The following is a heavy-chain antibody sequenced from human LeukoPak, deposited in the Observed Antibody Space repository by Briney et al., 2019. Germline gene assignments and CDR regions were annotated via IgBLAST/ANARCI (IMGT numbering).Heavy chain of an antibody. Sequence: GGSLRLSCAASGFTFNNYLMSWVRQAPGKGLEWVSVLFTGGGRTLYADSVKGRFTISGDTSRTTLYLQLNGLRAEDTAVYYCAKECDYSPGHKFDLWGQGTLVTVSS. CDR3: AKECDYSPGHKFDL. D-gene: IGHD3-10*01. CDR2: LFTGGGRT. V-gene: IGHV3-23*01. CDR1: GFTFNNYL. J-gene: IGHJ4*02.